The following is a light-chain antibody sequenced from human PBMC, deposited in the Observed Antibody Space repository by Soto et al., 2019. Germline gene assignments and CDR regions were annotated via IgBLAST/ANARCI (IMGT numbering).Light chain of an antibody. J-gene: IGLJ1*01. V-gene: IGLV2-14*01. CDR3: SSYSSKTPPYV. CDR1: SNDIGGYNY. Sequence: QSVLTQPTSVSGSPGQSITISCTGNSNDIGGYNYVSWYQQHPGRAPRLLILEVTNRPSGVPDRFSGSKSGNTASLIIRGLQAEDEADYFCSSYSSKTPPYVFGTGTKVTVL. CDR2: EVT.